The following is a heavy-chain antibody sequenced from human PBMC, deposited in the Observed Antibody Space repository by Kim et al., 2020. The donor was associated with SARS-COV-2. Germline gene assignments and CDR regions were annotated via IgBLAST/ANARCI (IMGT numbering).Heavy chain of an antibody. Sequence: SETLSLTCAVYGGSFSGYYWSWIRQPPGKGLEWIGEINHSGSTNYNPSLKSRVTISVDTSKNQFSLKLSSVTAADTAVYYCARDEAANYYYYGMDVWGQG. J-gene: IGHJ6*02. CDR1: GGSFSGYY. CDR2: INHSGST. V-gene: IGHV4-34*01. D-gene: IGHD2-15*01. CDR3: ARDEAANYYYYGMDV.